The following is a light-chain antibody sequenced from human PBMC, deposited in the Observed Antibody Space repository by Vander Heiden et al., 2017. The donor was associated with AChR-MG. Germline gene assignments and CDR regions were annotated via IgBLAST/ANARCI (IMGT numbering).Light chain of an antibody. CDR2: DVT. V-gene: IGLV2-11*01. CDR3: FSYAGRSWV. CDR1: SSDVGSYNY. Sequence: QSALTQPRSVSGSPGPSVTISCTGTSSDVGSYNYVSWYQQHPGKAPKLMIYDVTKRPSGVPDRFSGSKSGNTASLTISGLQAEDEADYYCFSYAGRSWVVGGGTELTVL. J-gene: IGLJ3*02.